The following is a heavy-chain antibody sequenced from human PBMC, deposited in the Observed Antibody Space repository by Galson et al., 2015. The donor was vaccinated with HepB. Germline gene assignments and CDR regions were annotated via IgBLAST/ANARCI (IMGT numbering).Heavy chain of an antibody. CDR1: GFTFSSYW. J-gene: IGHJ4*03. D-gene: IGHD6-19*01. CDR2: IKQDGSEI. Sequence: SLRLSCAASGFTFSSYWMSWVRQAPGKGLEWVANIKQDGSEIYYADSVKGRFTISRDNAKNSLYLQMNSLRAEDTAVYYCAGDVAPPTVAGASRSFDYWGQGSLGTASS. CDR3: AGDVAPPTVAGASRSFDY. V-gene: IGHV3-7*01.